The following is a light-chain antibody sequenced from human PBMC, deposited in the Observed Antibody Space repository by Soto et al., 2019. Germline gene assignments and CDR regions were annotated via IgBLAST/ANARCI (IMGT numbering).Light chain of an antibody. CDR1: SSNIGAGYD. J-gene: IGLJ2*01. CDR3: QSHDGSLSVVV. V-gene: IGLV1-40*01. Sequence: QSVLTQPPSVSGAPGQRVTISCTGSSSNIGAGYDVHWYHQLPGRAPKLLIYGDSYRPSGVPDRFSGSKSGTSASLAIIGLQAEDEADYYCQSHDGSLSVVVFGGGTKLTVL. CDR2: GDS.